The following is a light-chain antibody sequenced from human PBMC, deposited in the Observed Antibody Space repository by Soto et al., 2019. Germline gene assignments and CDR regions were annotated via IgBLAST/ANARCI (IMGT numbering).Light chain of an antibody. CDR2: GAS. V-gene: IGKV3-15*01. CDR3: KQYNNWPPDRT. J-gene: IGKJ1*01. CDR1: QSVGSN. Sequence: EIVMTQSPATLSVSPGERATLSCRASQSVGSNLAWYHQKPGQAPRLLIYGASTRATGIPARFSGSGSGTEFTLTISSLQSEDFAIYFCKQYNNWPPDRTFGQGTKVEIK.